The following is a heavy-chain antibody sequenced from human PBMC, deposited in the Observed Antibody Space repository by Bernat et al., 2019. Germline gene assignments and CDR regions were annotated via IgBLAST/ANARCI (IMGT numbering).Heavy chain of an antibody. CDR1: GYTFTSYY. CDR3: ARGDLDYYDSSGVAFDI. Sequence: QVQLVQSGAEVKKPGASVKVSCKASGYTFTSYYMHWVRQAPGQGLEWMGIINPSGGSTSYAQKFQGRVTMTRDTSTSTVYIELSSLRSEDTAVYYCARGDLDYYDSSGVAFDIWGRGTMVTVSS. V-gene: IGHV1-46*03. D-gene: IGHD3-22*01. CDR2: INPSGGST. J-gene: IGHJ3*02.